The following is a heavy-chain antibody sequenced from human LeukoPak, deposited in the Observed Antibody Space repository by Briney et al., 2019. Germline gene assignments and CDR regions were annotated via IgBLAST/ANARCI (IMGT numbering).Heavy chain of an antibody. CDR1: GGSISIFY. CDR2: IYYSGTT. J-gene: IGHJ4*02. V-gene: IGHV4-59*01. CDR3: ARIDAVAATPTSFDY. Sequence: SETLSLTCTVSGGSISIFYWSWIRQPPGKGLEWIGDIYYSGTTNYNPSLKSRVTISLDTSKSQFSLRLSSVTAADTAVYYCARIDAVAATPTSFDYWGQGTLVTVSS. D-gene: IGHD6-19*01.